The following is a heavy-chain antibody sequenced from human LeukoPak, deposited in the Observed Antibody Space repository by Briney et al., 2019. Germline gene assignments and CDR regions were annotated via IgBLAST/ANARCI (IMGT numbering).Heavy chain of an antibody. Sequence: ASVKVSCKASGGTFSSYTISWVRQAPGQGLEWMGRIIPILGIANYAQKLQGRVTITTDKSTSTAYMELSSLRSEDTAVYYCARRSSALDAFDIWGQGTMVTVSS. CDR3: ARRSSALDAFDI. CDR1: GGTFSSYT. D-gene: IGHD6-25*01. V-gene: IGHV1-69*02. CDR2: IIPILGIA. J-gene: IGHJ3*02.